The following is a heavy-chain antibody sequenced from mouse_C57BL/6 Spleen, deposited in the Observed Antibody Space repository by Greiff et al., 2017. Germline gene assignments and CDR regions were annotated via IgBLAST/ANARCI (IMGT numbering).Heavy chain of an antibody. Sequence: QVQLKESGAELARPGASVKLSCKASGYTFTSYGISWVKQRTGQGLEWIGEIYPRSGNTYYNEKFKGKATLTADKSSSTAYMELRSLTSEDSAVYFCARWEDYGFAYWGQGTLVTVSA. CDR1: GYTFTSYG. V-gene: IGHV1-81*01. CDR3: ARWEDYGFAY. J-gene: IGHJ3*01. CDR2: IYPRSGNT. D-gene: IGHD1-1*01.